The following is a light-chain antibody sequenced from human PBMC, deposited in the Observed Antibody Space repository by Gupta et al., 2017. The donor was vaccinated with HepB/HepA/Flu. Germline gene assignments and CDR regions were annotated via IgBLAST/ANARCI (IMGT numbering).Light chain of an antibody. CDR3: GTWDGSLSTWV. CDR2: DNH. CDR1: SSNIENND. Sequence: QSVLPHPPSVSAAPGQKVTICCSGSSSNIENNDVSWYQQLPGTAPKLLIYDNHKRPSGIPDRFSGSRSGKSATLGITGLQTGDEADYYCGTWDGSLSTWVFGGGTTLTVL. J-gene: IGLJ3*02. V-gene: IGLV1-51*01.